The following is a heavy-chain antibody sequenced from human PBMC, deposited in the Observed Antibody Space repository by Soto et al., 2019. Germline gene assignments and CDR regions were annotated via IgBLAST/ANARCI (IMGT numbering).Heavy chain of an antibody. D-gene: IGHD5-18*01. CDR1: GGTFSSYA. V-gene: IGHV1-69*12. CDR2: IIPIFGTA. J-gene: IGHJ6*02. CDR3: ASHSYGYFPHYYHGMDV. Sequence: QVQLVQSGAEVKKPGSSVKVSCKASGGTFSSYASSWVRQAPGQGLEWMGGIIPIFGTAIYAQKFQGRVTITADESTSTAYMELSSLRSEDTAVYYCASHSYGYFPHYYHGMDVWGQGTTVTVSS.